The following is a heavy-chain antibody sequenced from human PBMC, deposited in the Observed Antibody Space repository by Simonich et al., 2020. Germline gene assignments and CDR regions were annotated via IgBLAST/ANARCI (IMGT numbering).Heavy chain of an antibody. D-gene: IGHD3-3*01. J-gene: IGHJ6*03. CDR2: NNPNSGSK. CDR3: ARGGVQYYYYYMDV. CDR1: GYTFTGYY. V-gene: IGHV1-2*02. Sequence: QVQLVQSGAEVKKPGASVKVSCKASGYTFTGYYMHWVRQAPGQGLGGMGWNNPNSGSKNDAQKFKGRVTMTRDTSISTAYMELSRLRSDDTAVYYCARGGVQYYYYYMDVWGKGTTVTVSS.